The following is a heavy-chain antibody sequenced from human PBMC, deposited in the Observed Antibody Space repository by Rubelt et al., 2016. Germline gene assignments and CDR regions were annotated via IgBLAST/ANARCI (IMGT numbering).Heavy chain of an antibody. J-gene: IGHJ4*02. CDR2: ISAYNGNT. D-gene: IGHD3-10*01. Sequence: QVQLVQSGAEVKKPGASVKVSCKASGYTFTSYGISWVRQAPGQGLEWMGWISAYNGNTNYAQKLQGRVTMTTDTSTSTAYMELRSLGSDDTAVYYCAGDGAFPLGSGFEKRSDYWGQGTLVTVSS. CDR3: AGDGAFPLGSGFEKRSDY. CDR1: GYTFTSYG. V-gene: IGHV1-18*01.